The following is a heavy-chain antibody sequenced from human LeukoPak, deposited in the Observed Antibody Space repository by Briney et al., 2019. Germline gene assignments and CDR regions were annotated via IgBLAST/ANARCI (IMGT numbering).Heavy chain of an antibody. D-gene: IGHD1-26*01. Sequence: GGSLRLSCAASGFTVSSNEMSWVRQAPGKGLEWVSSISGGSTYYADSRKGRFTISRDNSKNTLYLQMNSLRAEDTAVYYCTTDPELLWMSGFDYWGQGTLVTVSS. V-gene: IGHV3-38-3*01. CDR2: ISGGST. J-gene: IGHJ4*02. CDR3: TTDPELLWMSGFDY. CDR1: GFTVSSNE.